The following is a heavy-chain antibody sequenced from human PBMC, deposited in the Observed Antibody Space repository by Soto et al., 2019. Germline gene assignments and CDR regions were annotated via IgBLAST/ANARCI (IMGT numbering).Heavy chain of an antibody. Sequence: HVRLQQWGTGLLKSSETLSLTCAVYGGSFSGYYWSWLRQPPGKGLEWIGEINHSGSPNYNPSLKSRVTISVDTSKNQFSLTMTSVTAADPAVYYCATANWSHHYFDPWGQGTLVTVSS. V-gene: IGHV4-34*01. CDR1: GGSFSGYY. D-gene: IGHD1-1*01. CDR2: INHSGSP. CDR3: ATANWSHHYFDP. J-gene: IGHJ5*02.